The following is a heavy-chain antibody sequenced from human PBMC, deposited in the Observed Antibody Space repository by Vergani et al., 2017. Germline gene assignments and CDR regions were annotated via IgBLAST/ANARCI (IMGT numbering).Heavy chain of an antibody. CDR2: IRYDGSNK. Sequence: VQLVESGGGLVKPGGSLRLSCAASKFTFSSYGMHWVRQAPGKGLEWVAFIRYDGSNKYYADSVKGRFTISRDNSKNTLYLQMNSLRAEDTAVYYCAKDRFDWLDYWGQGTLVTVSS. V-gene: IGHV3-30*02. CDR1: KFTFSSYG. CDR3: AKDRFDWLDY. J-gene: IGHJ4*02. D-gene: IGHD3-9*01.